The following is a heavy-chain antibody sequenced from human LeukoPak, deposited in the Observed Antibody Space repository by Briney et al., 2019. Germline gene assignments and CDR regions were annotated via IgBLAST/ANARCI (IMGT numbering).Heavy chain of an antibody. J-gene: IGHJ4*02. CDR2: IRYDGSNK. Sequence: GGSLRLSCAASGFTFSSYGMHWVRQAPGKGLEWVAFIRYDGSNKYYADSVKGRFTISRDNSKNTLYLQMNSLRAEDTAVNYCAKDPHKTPPVDYWGQGTLVTVSS. D-gene: IGHD2-21*01. V-gene: IGHV3-30*02. CDR1: GFTFSSYG. CDR3: AKDPHKTPPVDY.